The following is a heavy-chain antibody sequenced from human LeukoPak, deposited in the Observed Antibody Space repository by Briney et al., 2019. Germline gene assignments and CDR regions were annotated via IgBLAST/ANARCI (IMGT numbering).Heavy chain of an antibody. J-gene: IGHJ4*02. CDR2: INHSGST. Sequence: SETLSLTCAVYGGSFSGYYWSWIRQPPGKGLEWIGEINHSGSTNYNPSLKSRVTISVDTSKNQFSLKLSSVTAADTAVYYGARGPRDFDYWGQGTLVTVSS. CDR3: ARGPRDFDY. CDR1: GGSFSGYY. V-gene: IGHV4-34*01.